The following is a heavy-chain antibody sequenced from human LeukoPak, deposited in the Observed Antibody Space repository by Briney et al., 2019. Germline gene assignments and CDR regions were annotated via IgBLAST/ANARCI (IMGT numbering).Heavy chain of an antibody. CDR1: GFTFGDYA. CDR2: IQAKAYGGAT. D-gene: IGHD2-2*01. J-gene: IGHJ4*02. V-gene: IGHV3-49*04. CDR3: TRAPHPRCSSSGCYLDY. Sequence: PGRSLRLSCSTSGFTFGDYAMSWVRQAPGKGLEWVGFIQAKAYGGATKCAASVNGRFSISRDDSQSIANLQMNDLKTEDTAVYYCTRAPHPRCSSSGCYLDYWGQGTLVTVSS.